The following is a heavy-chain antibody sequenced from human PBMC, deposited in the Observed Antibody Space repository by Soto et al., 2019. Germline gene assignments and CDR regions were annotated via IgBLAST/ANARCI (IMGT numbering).Heavy chain of an antibody. J-gene: IGHJ6*02. CDR2: IDWDDDK. CDR3: ARIRGYYDSSGYYYYYYYGMDV. V-gene: IGHV2-70*01. Sequence: SGPTLVNPTQTLTLTCTFSGSSLSTSGMCVSWIRQPPGKALEWLALIDWDDDKYYSTSLKTRLTISKDTSKNQVVLTMTNMDPVDTATYYCARIRGYYDSSGYYYYYYYGMDVWGQGTTVTVSS. CDR1: GSSLSTSGMC. D-gene: IGHD3-22*01.